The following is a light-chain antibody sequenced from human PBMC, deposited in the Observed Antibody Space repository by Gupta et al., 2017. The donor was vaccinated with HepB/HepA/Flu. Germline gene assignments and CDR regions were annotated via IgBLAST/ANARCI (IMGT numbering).Light chain of an antibody. CDR2: GTS. J-gene: IGKJ3*01. CDR3: QQYGSSSLT. CDR1: QRDSSSY. V-gene: IGKV3-20*01. Sequence: DIVLTHSPATLSLSPGERATLSCRASQRDSSSYLAWYQQKPGQAPRLLIYGTSSRAAGIPDRFSGSGSGTDFTLTISRLEPEDFAVFYCQQYGSSSLTVGPGTKVDIK.